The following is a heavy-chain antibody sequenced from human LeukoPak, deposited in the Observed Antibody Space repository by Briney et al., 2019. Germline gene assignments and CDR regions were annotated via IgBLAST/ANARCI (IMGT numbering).Heavy chain of an antibody. CDR1: GFPFSTYS. CDR3: ARDRGIAAAGMIGY. V-gene: IGHV3-21*01. J-gene: IGHJ4*02. D-gene: IGHD6-13*01. CDR2: ISSSSSYI. Sequence: GGSLRLSREASGFPFSTYSMNWVRQAPGKGLEWVSSISSSSSYIYYADSVKGRFTISRDNAKNSLYLQMNSLRAEDTAVYYCARDRGIAAAGMIGYWGQGTLVTVSS.